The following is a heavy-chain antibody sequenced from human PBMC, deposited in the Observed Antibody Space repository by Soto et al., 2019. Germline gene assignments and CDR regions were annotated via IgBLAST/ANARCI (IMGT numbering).Heavy chain of an antibody. Sequence: QVQLVQSGAEVKKPGSSVKVSCKASGGTFSSYAISWVRQAPGQGLEWMGGIIPIFGTANYAQKFQGRVTITADKSTSTAYMELSSLRSEDTAVYYCARGCGGSYVGGHYYYYGMDVWGQGTTVTVSS. CDR3: ARGCGGSYVGGHYYYYGMDV. CDR2: IIPIFGTA. J-gene: IGHJ6*02. D-gene: IGHD1-26*01. V-gene: IGHV1-69*06. CDR1: GGTFSSYA.